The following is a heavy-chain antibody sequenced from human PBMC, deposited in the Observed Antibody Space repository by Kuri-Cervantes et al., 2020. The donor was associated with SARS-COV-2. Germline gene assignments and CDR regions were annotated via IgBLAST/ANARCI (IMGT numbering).Heavy chain of an antibody. V-gene: IGHV4-34*01. CDR1: GGSFSGYY. D-gene: IGHD3-10*01. J-gene: IGHJ5*02. CDR2: INHSGST. CDR3: VTLPRSGRSQRWFSVWFDP. Sequence: SETLSLTCAVYGGSFSGYYWSWIRQPPGKGLEWIGEINHSGSTNYNPSLKSRVTISVDTSKNQFSLKLSSVTAADTAVYFCVTLPRSGRSQRWFSVWFDPWGQGTLVTVSS.